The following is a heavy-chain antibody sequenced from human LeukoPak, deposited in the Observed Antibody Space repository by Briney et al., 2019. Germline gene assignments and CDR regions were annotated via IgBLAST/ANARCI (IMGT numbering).Heavy chain of an antibody. Sequence: GGSLRLSCAASGFTFSDYYMTWVRQAPGKGLEWVANMNLDGSEKYYVDSVKGRFIISRDNAKNSLFLQMNSLIAEDTAVYYCARDDGFSCYSYWGQGTLVTVSS. CDR2: MNLDGSEK. J-gene: IGHJ4*02. V-gene: IGHV3-7*01. CDR1: GFTFSDYY. D-gene: IGHD3/OR15-3a*01. CDR3: ARDDGFSCYSY.